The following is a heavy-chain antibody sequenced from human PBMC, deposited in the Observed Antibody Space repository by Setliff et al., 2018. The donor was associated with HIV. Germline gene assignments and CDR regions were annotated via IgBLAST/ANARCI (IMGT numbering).Heavy chain of an antibody. CDR1: GFTFSAHG. CDR3: AKVNTMVTDFDY. CDR2: INYDGSNK. Sequence: PGGSLRLSCAASGFTFSAHGMHWVRQAPGKGLEWVTFINYDGSNKYYADSVKGRFTIPRDNSKNTLYLQMNSLTDEDTAVYYCAKVNTMVTDFDYWGQGTLVTVSS. J-gene: IGHJ4*02. V-gene: IGHV3-30*02. D-gene: IGHD3-10*01.